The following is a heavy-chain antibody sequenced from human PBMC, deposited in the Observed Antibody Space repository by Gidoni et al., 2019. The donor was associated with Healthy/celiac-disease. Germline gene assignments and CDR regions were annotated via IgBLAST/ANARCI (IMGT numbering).Heavy chain of an antibody. Sequence: GGTFSSYAISWVRQAPGQGLEWMGGIIPIFGTANYAQKFQGRVTITADESTSTAYMELSSLRSEDTAVYYCAREVAYAFDIWGQGTMVTVSS. CDR3: AREVAYAFDI. CDR1: GGTFSSYA. D-gene: IGHD2-15*01. V-gene: IGHV1-69*01. J-gene: IGHJ3*02. CDR2: IIPIFGTA.